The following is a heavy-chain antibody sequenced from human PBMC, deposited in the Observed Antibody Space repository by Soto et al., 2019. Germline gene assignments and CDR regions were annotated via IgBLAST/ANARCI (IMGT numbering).Heavy chain of an antibody. CDR1: GYTFTSYY. Sequence: QVQLVQSGAEVKKPGASVKVSCKASGYTFTSYYMHWVRQAPGQGLEWMGIINPSGGSTSYAQKFQGRVTMTRETSTSTVYMELSSLRSEDTAVYYCARDRIPYYDSSGYLDYFDYWGQGTLVTVSS. J-gene: IGHJ4*02. D-gene: IGHD3-22*01. V-gene: IGHV1-46*01. CDR3: ARDRIPYYDSSGYLDYFDY. CDR2: INPSGGST.